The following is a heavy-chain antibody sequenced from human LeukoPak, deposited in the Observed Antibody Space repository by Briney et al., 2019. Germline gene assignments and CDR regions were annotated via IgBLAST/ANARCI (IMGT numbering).Heavy chain of an antibody. Sequence: GGSLRLSCAASGFTISIYAMSWVRQAPGKGLEWVAGFANAGDTAYYPDSVKGRFSISRDNSRNTLHLHMNSLRAEDTALYYCATRGHSYANSSDYWGQGTLVTVSS. CDR3: ATRGHSYANSSDY. CDR1: GFTISIYA. D-gene: IGHD5-18*01. J-gene: IGHJ4*02. CDR2: FANAGDTA. V-gene: IGHV3-23*01.